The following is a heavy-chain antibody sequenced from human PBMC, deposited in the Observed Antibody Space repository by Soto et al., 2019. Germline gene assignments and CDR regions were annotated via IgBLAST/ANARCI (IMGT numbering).Heavy chain of an antibody. V-gene: IGHV3-30*03. CDR1: GFTFSSYG. J-gene: IGHJ4*02. Sequence: QVQLVESGGGVVQPGGSLRLSCAASGFTFSSYGLHWVRQAPGKGLEWVAVISYDGSNKYYADSVKGRFTISRDNSKSTLYLQMNGLSFGDTAVYYWETRYDFWSGNTYGGQGTLVTVSS. CDR3: ETRYDFWSGNTY. D-gene: IGHD3-3*01. CDR2: ISYDGSNK.